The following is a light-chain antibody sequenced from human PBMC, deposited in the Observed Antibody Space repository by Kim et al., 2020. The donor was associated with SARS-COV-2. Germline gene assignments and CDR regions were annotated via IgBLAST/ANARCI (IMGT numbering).Light chain of an antibody. CDR3: QQYNVDWS. V-gene: IGKV1-5*01. Sequence: SASVGDRVTITCRASQSVNKWLAWYQQKPGQAPKLLIYDASRLESGVPSRFSGSGSGTEFTLTLSSLQPEDFATYFCQQYNVDWSFGQGTKVDIK. CDR1: QSVNKW. CDR2: DAS. J-gene: IGKJ1*01.